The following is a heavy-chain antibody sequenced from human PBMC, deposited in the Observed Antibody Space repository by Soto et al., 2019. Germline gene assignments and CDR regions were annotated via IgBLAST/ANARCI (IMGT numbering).Heavy chain of an antibody. D-gene: IGHD3-3*01. CDR2: ISYDGSNK. J-gene: IGHJ4*02. CDR3: AKGRYYDFWSGYYSGTGINSPFDY. V-gene: IGHV3-30*18. Sequence: QPGGSLRLSCAASGFTFSSYGMHWVRQAPGKGLEWVAVISYDGSNKYYADYVKGRFTISRDNSKNKLYLQMNSLRAEDTTVYYFAKGRYYDFWSGYYSGTGINSPFDYWGQGA. CDR1: GFTFSSYG.